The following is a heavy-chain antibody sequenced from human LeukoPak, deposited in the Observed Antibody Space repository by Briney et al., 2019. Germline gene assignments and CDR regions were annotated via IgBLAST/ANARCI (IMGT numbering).Heavy chain of an antibody. V-gene: IGHV3-7*01. CDR1: GFTFSTYC. D-gene: IGHD3-10*01. Sequence: GGSLRLSCEASGFTFSTYCMSWFRQAPGKGLEWVADIKKDESEKNYVDSVKGRFTISRDNVKNSLYLQMNSLRAEDTAVYYCARVNDYDSGSLYRPVDCWGQGTLVTVSS. CDR2: IKKDESEK. J-gene: IGHJ4*02. CDR3: ARVNDYDSGSLYRPVDC.